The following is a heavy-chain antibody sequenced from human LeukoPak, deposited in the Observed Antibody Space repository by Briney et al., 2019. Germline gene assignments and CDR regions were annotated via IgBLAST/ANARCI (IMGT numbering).Heavy chain of an antibody. CDR3: ARSRIAVAGTWDYYYYYMDV. D-gene: IGHD6-19*01. V-gene: IGHV4-38-2*02. J-gene: IGHJ6*03. Sequence: SETLSLTCTVSGYSISSSYYWGWIRQPPGKGLEWIWSIYHSGSTNYNPSLKSRVTIAVETSKNQFSLKLSSVTAADTAVYYCARSRIAVAGTWDYYYYYMDVWGKGTTVTVSS. CDR2: IYHSGST. CDR1: GYSISSSYY.